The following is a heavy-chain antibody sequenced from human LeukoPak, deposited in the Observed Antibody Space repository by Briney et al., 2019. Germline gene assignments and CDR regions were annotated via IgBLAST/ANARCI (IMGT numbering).Heavy chain of an antibody. CDR3: VRGAYSSSWLNFDY. V-gene: IGHV3-30*04. D-gene: IGHD6-13*01. CDR2: IPYDGSNK. CDR1: GFTFSRYA. Sequence: GGSLRLSCVASGFTFSRYAMHWVRQAPGKGLEWVALIPYDGSNKYYADSVKGRFTVSRDNSKNTLYLQMNSLRAEDTAVYYCVRGAYSSSWLNFDYWGQGTLVTVSS. J-gene: IGHJ4*02.